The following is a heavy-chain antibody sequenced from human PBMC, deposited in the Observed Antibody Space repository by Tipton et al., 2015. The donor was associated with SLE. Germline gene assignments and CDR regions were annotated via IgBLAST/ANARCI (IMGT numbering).Heavy chain of an antibody. CDR2: FYYSGGT. D-gene: IGHD2-15*01. Sequence: TLSLTCAVSGYSISSRNFWGWIRQPPGKGLEWIAYFYYSGGTYYNPSLKSRVTMSVDTSKNQFSLKLSSVTAVDTAVYYCARTLGVGCCSGGACFEPFDSWGQGTLVTVSS. V-gene: IGHV4-28*01. CDR3: ARTLGVGCCSGGACFEPFDS. J-gene: IGHJ4*02. CDR1: GYSISSRNF.